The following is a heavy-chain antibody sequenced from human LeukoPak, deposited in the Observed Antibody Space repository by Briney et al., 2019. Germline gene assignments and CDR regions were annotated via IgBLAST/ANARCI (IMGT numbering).Heavy chain of an antibody. CDR2: ISNDVAT. CDR3: ARARTGAFDI. J-gene: IGHJ3*02. Sequence: GGSLRLSCAASGFTVSSSFMSWVRQAPGKGLEWVSLISNDVATHYVDSVKGRFTISRDSSKNTLSLEMNSLRGEDTAVYYCARARTGAFDIWGQGTMVTVSS. V-gene: IGHV3-66*01. CDR1: GFTVSSSF.